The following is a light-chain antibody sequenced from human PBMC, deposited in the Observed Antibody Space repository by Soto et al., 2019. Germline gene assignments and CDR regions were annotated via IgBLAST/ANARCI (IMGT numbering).Light chain of an antibody. CDR3: SSYTTRSIWV. Sequence: QSALTQPASVSGSLGQSITISCTGTSSDVGAYNFVAWYQQRPGKGPKLMIYEVSNRPSGVSNRFSGFKSGSTASLIISGLQAEDEADYYCSSYTTRSIWVFGGGTKVTVL. CDR2: EVS. CDR1: SSDVGAYNF. J-gene: IGLJ3*02. V-gene: IGLV2-14*01.